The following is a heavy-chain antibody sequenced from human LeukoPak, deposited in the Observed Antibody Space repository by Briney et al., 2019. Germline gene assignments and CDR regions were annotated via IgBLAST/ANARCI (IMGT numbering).Heavy chain of an antibody. D-gene: IGHD6-13*01. CDR1: GFTVSSNY. V-gene: IGHV3-66*01. Sequence: PGGSLRLSCAASGFTVSSNYMSWVRLAPGKGLEWVSVIYSGGSTYYADSVKGRFTISRDNSKNTLYLQMNSLRAEDTAVYYCARAGTSYYYYGMDVWGQGTTVTVSS. J-gene: IGHJ6*02. CDR3: ARAGTSYYYYGMDV. CDR2: IYSGGST.